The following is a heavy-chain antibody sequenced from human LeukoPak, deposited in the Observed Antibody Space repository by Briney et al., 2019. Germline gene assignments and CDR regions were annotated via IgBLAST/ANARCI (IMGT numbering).Heavy chain of an antibody. D-gene: IGHD3-9*01. CDR2: INHSGST. J-gene: IGHJ4*02. CDR3: ARGNLTSLDY. Sequence: SWIRQPPGKGLEWIGEINHSGSTNYNPSLKSRVTISVDTSKNQFSLKLSSVTAADTAVYYCARGNLTSLDYWGQGTLVTVSS. V-gene: IGHV4-34*01.